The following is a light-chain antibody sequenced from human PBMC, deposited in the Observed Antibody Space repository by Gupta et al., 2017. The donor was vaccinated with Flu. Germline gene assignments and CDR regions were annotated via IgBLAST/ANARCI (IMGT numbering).Light chain of an antibody. Sequence: ENQLTQSPSSLSASVGDRVIITCRASQSISNALGWYQQKPQKAPKSLIYGASSLQKGVPSRFSGSGSGREFTLTISSLQPEDFGTYYCRQYDDYPMTFGQGTRLEIK. CDR2: GAS. CDR1: QSISNA. V-gene: IGKV1D-16*01. J-gene: IGKJ5*01. CDR3: RQYDDYPMT.